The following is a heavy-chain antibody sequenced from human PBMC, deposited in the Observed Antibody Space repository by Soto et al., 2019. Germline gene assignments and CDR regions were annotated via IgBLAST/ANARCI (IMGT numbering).Heavy chain of an antibody. CDR2: SRNKANRYST. Sequence: EVELVESGGGLVQPGGSLRLSCAASGFTFSGDYMDWVRHSPGKGLEWIARSRNKANRYSTVYAASVQGRFTISRDDSKRLLYLQMDSLKTEDTAVYYCVRGKNSFDYWGQGTLVTVSS. V-gene: IGHV3-72*01. CDR3: VRGKNSFDY. J-gene: IGHJ4*02. CDR1: GFTFSGDY.